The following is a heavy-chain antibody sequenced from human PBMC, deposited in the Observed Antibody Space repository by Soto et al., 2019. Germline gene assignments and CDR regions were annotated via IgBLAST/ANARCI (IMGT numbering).Heavy chain of an antibody. D-gene: IGHD3-22*01. CDR3: ARGYYDSSGYTGFDY. Sequence: GGSLRLSCAASGFTFSDYCMSWIRQAPGKGLEWVSYNSSSSSYTNYADSVKGRFTISRDNAKNSLYLQMNSLRAEDTAVYYCARGYYDSSGYTGFDYWGQGTLVTVSS. CDR2: NSSSSSYT. CDR1: GFTFSDYC. J-gene: IGHJ4*02. V-gene: IGHV3-11*06.